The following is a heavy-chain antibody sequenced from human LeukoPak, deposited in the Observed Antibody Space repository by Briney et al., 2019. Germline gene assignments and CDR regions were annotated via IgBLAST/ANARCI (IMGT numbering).Heavy chain of an antibody. Sequence: GGSLRLSCAASGFTVSRNYMSWVRQAPGKGLEWVSVIYSGGTTYYADSMKGRFTISRDNSKNTLYLQMNSLRAADTAVYYCATESPSCGGDCFGYWGQGTLVTVSS. D-gene: IGHD2-21*01. CDR2: IYSGGTT. CDR1: GFTVSRNY. V-gene: IGHV3-53*01. J-gene: IGHJ4*02. CDR3: ATESPSCGGDCFGY.